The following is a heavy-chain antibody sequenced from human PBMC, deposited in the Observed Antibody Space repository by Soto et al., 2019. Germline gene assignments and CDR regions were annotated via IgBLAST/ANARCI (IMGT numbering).Heavy chain of an antibody. V-gene: IGHV1-46*03. J-gene: IGHJ5*01. Sequence: ASVKGSCKASGYTFSSYYMHWVRQAPGQRLEWMGIINPSGGSTSYAQKFQGRVTMTRDTSTSTVYMELSSLRSEDTAVYYCARERFGAIVATIFHSWGHGPLVTVSP. CDR2: INPSGGST. CDR3: ARERFGAIVATIFHS. D-gene: IGHD5-12*01. CDR1: GYTFSSYY.